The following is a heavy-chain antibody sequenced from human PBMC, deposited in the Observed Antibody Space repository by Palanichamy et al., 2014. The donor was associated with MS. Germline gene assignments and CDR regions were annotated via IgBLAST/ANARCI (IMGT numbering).Heavy chain of an antibody. D-gene: IGHD4-11*01. Sequence: EVQLVQSGAEVKKPGESLKISCKGSGDTFTDYWIGWVRQMPGKGLEWMGIIYPSDSDTRYSPSFQGQVTISVDKSMTTAYLQWSSLKASDTATYYCARGTPITARYFDSWGQGTLVTVSS. J-gene: IGHJ4*02. CDR1: GDTFTDYW. CDR2: IYPSDSDT. V-gene: IGHV5-51*01. CDR3: ARGTPITARYFDS.